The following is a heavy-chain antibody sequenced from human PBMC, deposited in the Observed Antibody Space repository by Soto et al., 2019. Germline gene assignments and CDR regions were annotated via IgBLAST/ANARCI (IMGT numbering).Heavy chain of an antibody. D-gene: IGHD5-18*01. Sequence: QVRLVESGGGVVQPGTSLRLSYAASGFTFSSYAIHWVRQAPGKGLEWVAFMSSDGSNTFYADSVRGRFTVSRDNSKSTLYPQMNGLMPEDTAVYYCTKSHSTALVPYYFDYWGQGTLVTVSS. J-gene: IGHJ4*02. V-gene: IGHV3-30*18. CDR3: TKSHSTALVPYYFDY. CDR2: MSSDGSNT. CDR1: GFTFSSYA.